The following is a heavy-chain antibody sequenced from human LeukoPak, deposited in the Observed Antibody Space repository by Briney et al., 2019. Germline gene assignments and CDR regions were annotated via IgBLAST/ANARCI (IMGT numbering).Heavy chain of an antibody. CDR1: GGSISSYY. CDR2: IYYSGST. J-gene: IGHJ5*02. D-gene: IGHD3-3*01. CDR3: ARDGADFWSGYSAYNWFDP. V-gene: IGHV4-59*01. Sequence: PSETLSLTCTVSGGSISSYYWSWTRQPPGKGLEWIGYIYYSGSTNYNPSLKSRVTISVDTSKNQFSLKLSSVTAADTAVYYCARDGADFWSGYSAYNWFDPWGQGTLVTVSS.